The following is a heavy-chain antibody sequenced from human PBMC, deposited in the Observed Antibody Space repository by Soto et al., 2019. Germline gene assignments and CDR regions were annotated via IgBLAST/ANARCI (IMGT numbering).Heavy chain of an antibody. CDR3: ARLRPTNTGGTFDI. CDR2: ITYNGDTI. V-gene: IGHV3-11*01. CDR1: GFTFSDYY. Sequence: QVQLVESGGGLVKPGGSLRLSCAASGFTFSDYYMTWIRQAPGKGVEWLSYITYNGDTIYYADCVKGRFTISRDNAHNSLYLEMNSLRAEDTAIYYCARLRPTNTGGTFDIWGQGTMVTVSS. J-gene: IGHJ3*02. D-gene: IGHD3-16*01.